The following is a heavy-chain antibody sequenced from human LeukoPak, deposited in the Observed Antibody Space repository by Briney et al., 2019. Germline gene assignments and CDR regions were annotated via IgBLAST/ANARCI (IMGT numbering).Heavy chain of an antibody. V-gene: IGHV3-9*01. Sequence: PGGSLSLSCAASGFTFSSYWMHWVRQAPGKGLEWVSGISWNSGTTGYAAPVKGRFTFSRDTPKNSLYLQMNGLRAETRALYIGAIYRGEQWSGAFEYW. J-gene: IGHJ4*01. D-gene: IGHD6-19*01. CDR2: ISWNSGTT. CDR3: AIYRGEQWSGAFEY. CDR1: GFTFSSYW.